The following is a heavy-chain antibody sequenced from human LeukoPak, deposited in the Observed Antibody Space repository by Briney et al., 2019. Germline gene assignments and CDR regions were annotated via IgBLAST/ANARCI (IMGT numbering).Heavy chain of an antibody. CDR2: ISYDGSNK. CDR1: GFTFSSYA. CDR3: ARLWPAYGDYVSHYYYYMDV. J-gene: IGHJ6*03. V-gene: IGHV3-30*04. D-gene: IGHD4-17*01. Sequence: GGSLRLSCAASGFTFSSYAMHWVRQAPGKGLEWVAVISYDGSNKYYADSVKGRFTISRDNSKNTLYLQMNSLRAEDTAVYYCARLWPAYGDYVSHYYYYMDVWGKGTTVTVSS.